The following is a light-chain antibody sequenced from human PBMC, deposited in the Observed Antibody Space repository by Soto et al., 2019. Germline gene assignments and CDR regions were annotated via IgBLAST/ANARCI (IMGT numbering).Light chain of an antibody. J-gene: IGKJ2*01. V-gene: IGKV3-15*01. CDR1: QSVRSN. CDR2: GAS. Sequence: EIVMTQSPATLSVSPGERATLSCRASQSVRSNLAWHQQKPGQAPRLLIYGASTTASGIPARFSGSGSGTGFTLTISSLQSEDFAVYYCQQYNNWPYTFGQGT. CDR3: QQYNNWPYT.